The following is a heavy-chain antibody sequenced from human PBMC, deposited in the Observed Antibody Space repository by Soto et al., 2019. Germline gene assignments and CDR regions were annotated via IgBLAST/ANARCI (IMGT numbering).Heavy chain of an antibody. Sequence: GESLKISCKGSGYSFTSYWIGWVRQMPGKGLEWMGLIYPGDSDTRYSPSFQGQVTISADKSISTAYLQWSSLKASDTAMYYCARIPYYDFWSGNHYYYYYGMDVWGQGTTVTVSS. J-gene: IGHJ6*02. D-gene: IGHD3-3*01. CDR1: GYSFTSYW. CDR3: ARIPYYDFWSGNHYYYYYGMDV. V-gene: IGHV5-51*01. CDR2: IYPGDSDT.